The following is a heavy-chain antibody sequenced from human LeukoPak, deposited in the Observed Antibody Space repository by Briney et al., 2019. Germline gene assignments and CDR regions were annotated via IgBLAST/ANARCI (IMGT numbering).Heavy chain of an antibody. CDR2: INSDGSTT. D-gene: IGHD3-3*01. Sequence: PGGSLRLSRAASGFTFSSYWMHWVRQAPGKGLVWVSRINSDGSTTTYADSVKGRFTISRDNAKNTLYLQMNSLRAEDTAVYYCVRNLDFWGDSEDYWGQGTLVTVSS. V-gene: IGHV3-74*01. J-gene: IGHJ4*02. CDR3: VRNLDFWGDSEDY. CDR1: GFTFSSYW.